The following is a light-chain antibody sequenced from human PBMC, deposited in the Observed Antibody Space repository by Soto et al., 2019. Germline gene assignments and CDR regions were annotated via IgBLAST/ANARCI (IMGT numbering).Light chain of an antibody. CDR2: LNSDGLH. CDR1: SGHSSYA. CDR3: QTWGTGIRV. J-gene: IGLJ3*02. V-gene: IGLV4-69*01. Sequence: QPVLTQSPSASASLGASVKLTCTLSSGHSSYAIAWYQQRPEKGPRYLIKLNSDGLHSKADGLPDRFSGSSSGAERNLTISSLQSEDEAGYYGQTWGTGIRVVGVGTKLTVL.